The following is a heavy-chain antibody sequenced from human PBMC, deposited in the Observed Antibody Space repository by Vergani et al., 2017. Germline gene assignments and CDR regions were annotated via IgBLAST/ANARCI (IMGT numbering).Heavy chain of an antibody. V-gene: IGHV1-18*01. J-gene: IGHJ6*02. CDR3: AREDGDYVTRHYYYGMDV. Sequence: QVQLVQSGAEVKKPGASVKVSCKASGYTFTSYGISWVRQAPGQGLEWMGWISAYNGNTNYAQKLQGRVTMTTDTSTSTAYMERRSLRSDDTAVYYCAREDGDYVTRHYYYGMDVWGQGTTVTVSS. CDR2: ISAYNGNT. D-gene: IGHD4-17*01. CDR1: GYTFTSYG.